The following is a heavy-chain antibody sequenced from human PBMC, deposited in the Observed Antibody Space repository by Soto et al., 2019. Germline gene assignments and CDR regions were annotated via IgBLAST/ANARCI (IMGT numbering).Heavy chain of an antibody. D-gene: IGHD2-21*01. CDR3: ARDSRDKSPARDPFDP. Sequence: GGSLRLSCEAFGVIFSTYAMSWVRQAPGKGLEWVSTISGGGSNKYYADSVKGRFTISRDNSKSTLYLQMNTLRAEDTAMYYCARDSRDKSPARDPFDPWGQGTLVTVSS. CDR2: ISGGGSNK. CDR1: GVIFSTYA. V-gene: IGHV3-23*01. J-gene: IGHJ5*02.